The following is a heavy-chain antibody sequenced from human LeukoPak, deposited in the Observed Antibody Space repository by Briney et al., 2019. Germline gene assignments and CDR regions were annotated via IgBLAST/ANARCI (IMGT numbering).Heavy chain of an antibody. Sequence: MPSETLSLACTVSGGSISSYYWSWIRQPAGKGLEWIGRIYTSGSTNYNPSLKSRVTMSVDTSKNQFSLKLSSVTAADTAVYYCARDLATLRVRFSPFDPWGQGTLVTVSS. V-gene: IGHV4-4*07. J-gene: IGHJ5*02. D-gene: IGHD3-10*01. CDR1: GGSISSYY. CDR2: IYTSGST. CDR3: ARDLATLRVRFSPFDP.